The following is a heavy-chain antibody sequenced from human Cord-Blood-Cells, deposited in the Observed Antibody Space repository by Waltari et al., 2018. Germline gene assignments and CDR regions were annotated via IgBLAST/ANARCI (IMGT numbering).Heavy chain of an antibody. CDR1: GFTVSSNY. CDR3: ARGSQLAYSSSFDY. CDR2: IYSGDST. Sequence: EVQLVESGGGLIQPGGSLRLSCAASGFTVSSNYMSWVRQAPGKGLEWVSVIYSGDSTYYADSVKGRFTIPIDNSKNTLYLQMNSLRAEDTAVYYCARGSQLAYSSSFDYWGQGTLVTVSS. V-gene: IGHV3-53*01. D-gene: IGHD6-13*01. J-gene: IGHJ4*02.